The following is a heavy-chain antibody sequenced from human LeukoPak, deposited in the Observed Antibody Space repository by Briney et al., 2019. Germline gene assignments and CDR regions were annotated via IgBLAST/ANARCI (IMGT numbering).Heavy chain of an antibody. D-gene: IGHD5-18*01. CDR3: ARDDKFGYSYGIVDY. J-gene: IGHJ4*02. Sequence: GGSLRLSCAASGFTFSSYSMNWVRQAPGKGLEWVSSISRSSSYIYYADSVKGRFTISRDNAKNSLYLQMNSLRAEDTAVYYCARDDKFGYSYGIVDYWGQGTLVTVSS. CDR2: ISRSSSYI. CDR1: GFTFSSYS. V-gene: IGHV3-21*01.